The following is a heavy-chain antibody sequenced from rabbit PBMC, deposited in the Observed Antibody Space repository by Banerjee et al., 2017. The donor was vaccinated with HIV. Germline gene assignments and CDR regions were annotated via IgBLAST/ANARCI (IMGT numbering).Heavy chain of an antibody. CDR1: GFSFSSNYY. J-gene: IGHJ4*01. CDR2: IYAGSSGST. Sequence: QSLEESGGDLVKPGASLTLTCTASGFSFSSNYYMCWVRQAPGKGLEWIACIYAGSSGSTWYASWAKGRFTVSKTSSTTVTLQMTSLTAADTATYFCARGGAGTDYVDNFNLWGQGTL. V-gene: IGHV1S40*01. D-gene: IGHD3-1*01. CDR3: ARGGAGTDYVDNFNL.